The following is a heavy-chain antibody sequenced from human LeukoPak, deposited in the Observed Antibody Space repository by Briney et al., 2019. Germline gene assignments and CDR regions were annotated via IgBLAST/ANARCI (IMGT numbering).Heavy chain of an antibody. Sequence: ASVKVSCKASGGTFSSYAISWVRQAPGQGLEWMGRIIPILGIANYAQKFQGRVTITADKSTSTAYMELSSLRSEDTAVYYCARDGGSYFNSYGMDVWGQGTTVTVSS. J-gene: IGHJ6*02. CDR1: GGTFSSYA. CDR3: ARDGGSYFNSYGMDV. D-gene: IGHD1-26*01. CDR2: IIPILGIA. V-gene: IGHV1-69*04.